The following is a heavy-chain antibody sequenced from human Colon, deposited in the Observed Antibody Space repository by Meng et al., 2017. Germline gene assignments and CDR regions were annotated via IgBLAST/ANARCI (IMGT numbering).Heavy chain of an antibody. D-gene: IGHD3-10*01. V-gene: IGHV4-30-2*01. CDR1: GGSISSGGYS. J-gene: IGHJ1*01. Sequence: QLQLQESGSGLVKPSQTLSLTCAVSGGSISSGGYSWSWIRQPPGKGLEWIGYIYHTGSTDYNTSLKSRVTISVDRSKNQFSLKLTSVTAADTAVYHCLRGSGGSVWGQGTLVTVSS. CDR3: LRGSGGSV. CDR2: IYHTGST.